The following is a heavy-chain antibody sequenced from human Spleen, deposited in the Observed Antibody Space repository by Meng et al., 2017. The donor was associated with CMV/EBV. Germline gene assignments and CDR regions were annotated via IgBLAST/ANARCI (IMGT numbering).Heavy chain of an antibody. CDR3: ARENFDYSAFDS. CDR1: GFTFSSYA. V-gene: IGHV3-23*01. D-gene: IGHD4-11*01. CDR2: ISGSGGST. J-gene: IGHJ4*02. Sequence: GESLKISCAASGFTFSSYAMSWVRQAPGKGLEWVSAISGSGGSTYYADSVKGRFTISRDNSKNTLYLQMNSLRAEDTAVYYCARENFDYSAFDSWGQGTLVTVSS.